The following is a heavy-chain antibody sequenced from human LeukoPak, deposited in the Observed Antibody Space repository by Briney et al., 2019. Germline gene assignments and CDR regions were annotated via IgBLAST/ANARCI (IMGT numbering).Heavy chain of an antibody. J-gene: IGHJ4*02. V-gene: IGHV3-21*01. CDR3: ARDFSGYCSGGSCY. D-gene: IGHD2-15*01. CDR1: GFTLSSYS. CDR2: ISISSSYI. Sequence: GGSQRLFYPASGFTLSSYSMNCVRQAPGKGLESVSSISISSSYIYYADSVKGRFSIARDNAKNSLYLQMNSLRAEDTAVYYCARDFSGYCSGGSCYWGQGTLVTVSS.